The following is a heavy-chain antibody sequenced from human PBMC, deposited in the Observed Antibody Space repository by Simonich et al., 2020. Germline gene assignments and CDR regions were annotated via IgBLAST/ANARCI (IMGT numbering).Heavy chain of an antibody. CDR3: AREDLTGDAFDI. CDR1: GFTFSSYA. J-gene: IGHJ3*02. CDR2: ISYEGSNK. V-gene: IGHV3-30*07. Sequence: QVQLVESGGGVVQPGRSLRLSCAASGFTFSSYAMHWVRQAPGKGLEWVEVISYEGSNKYYANSVKGRFTISRDNSKNTLYLQMNSLRAEDTAVYYCAREDLTGDAFDIWGQGTMVTVSS. D-gene: IGHD7-27*01.